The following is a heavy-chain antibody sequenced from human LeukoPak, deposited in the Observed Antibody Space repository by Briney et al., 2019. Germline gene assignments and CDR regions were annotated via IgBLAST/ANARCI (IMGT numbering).Heavy chain of an antibody. V-gene: IGHV3-23*01. CDR3: AKDDYDSSGGFDS. J-gene: IGHJ4*02. Sequence: GGSLRLSCAASGLTFSNYAMRWVRQAPGKGLEWVSAIRGRGDSTYYADSVMGRFAISRDNSKNTLYLQLNHLRAEDTAVYYCAKDDYDSSGGFDSWGQGTLVTVSS. D-gene: IGHD3-22*01. CDR2: IRGRGDST. CDR1: GLTFSNYA.